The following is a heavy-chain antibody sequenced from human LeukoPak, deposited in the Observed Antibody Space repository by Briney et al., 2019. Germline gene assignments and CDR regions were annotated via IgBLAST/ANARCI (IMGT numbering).Heavy chain of an antibody. CDR3: ARPTYYGDGLVL. V-gene: IGHV4-59*08. Sequence: SETLSLTCTVSHCSISTYYWNWIRQPPGKGLEWIGYIDYSGSTNYNPSLKSRITISVDTSKNQLSLKLSSVSAADTAVYYCARPTYYGDGLVLWSQGTTVTVSS. D-gene: IGHD2/OR15-2a*01. CDR1: HCSISTYY. J-gene: IGHJ6*02. CDR2: IDYSGST.